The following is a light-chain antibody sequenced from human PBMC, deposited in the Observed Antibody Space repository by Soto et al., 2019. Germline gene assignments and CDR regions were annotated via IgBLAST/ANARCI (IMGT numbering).Light chain of an antibody. Sequence: EIVLTQSPGTLSLSPGERATLSCRASQSVSSSYLAWYQQKPCQAPRLLIYGASSRAIGIPDRLSGNGSGTGFSLTISSLEPEDFAVYYCQQYGSSPLITFGQGRRLEIK. CDR2: GAS. CDR1: QSVSSSY. CDR3: QQYGSSPLIT. J-gene: IGKJ5*01. V-gene: IGKV3-20*01.